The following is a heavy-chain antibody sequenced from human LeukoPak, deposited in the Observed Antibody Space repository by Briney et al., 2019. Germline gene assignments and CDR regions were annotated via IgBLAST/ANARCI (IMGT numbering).Heavy chain of an antibody. CDR3: ARHPSFDWFGP. Sequence: PSETLALTCTVSGGSISSSIYYWGWIRQPPGKGLEWIGTIYYSGSTFCSPSLKSRVTISIDTSKNQFSLKLSSVTAADTALYYCARHPSFDWFGPWGQGTLVTVSS. J-gene: IGHJ5*02. D-gene: IGHD3-3*01. V-gene: IGHV4-39*01. CDR1: GGSISSSIYY. CDR2: IYYSGST.